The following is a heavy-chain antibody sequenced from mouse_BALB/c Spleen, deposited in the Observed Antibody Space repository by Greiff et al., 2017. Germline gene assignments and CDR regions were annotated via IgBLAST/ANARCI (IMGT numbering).Heavy chain of an antibody. V-gene: IGHV3-2*02. Sequence: EVQLQQSGPGLVKPSQSLSLTCTVTGYSITSDYAWNWNRQFPGNKLEWMGYISYSGSTSYNPSLKSRISITRDTSKNQFFLQLNSVTTEDTATYYCASSSYWYFDVWGAGTTVTVSS. CDR3: ASSSYWYFDV. CDR2: ISYSGST. J-gene: IGHJ1*01. CDR1: GYSITSDYA. D-gene: IGHD1-1*01.